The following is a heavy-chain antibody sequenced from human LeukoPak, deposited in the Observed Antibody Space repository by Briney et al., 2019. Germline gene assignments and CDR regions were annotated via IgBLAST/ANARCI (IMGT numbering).Heavy chain of an antibody. D-gene: IGHD5-12*01. J-gene: IGHJ6*02. CDR1: GYTFTGYY. Sequence: GASVKVSCKASGYTFTGYYMHWVRQAPGQGLEWMGWINPNSGGTNYAQKFQGRVTMTRDTSISTAYMELSRLRSDDTAVYYCAREYSGYDFLYHYYGMDVWGQGTTVTVSS. CDR3: AREYSGYDFLYHYYGMDV. CDR2: INPNSGGT. V-gene: IGHV1-2*02.